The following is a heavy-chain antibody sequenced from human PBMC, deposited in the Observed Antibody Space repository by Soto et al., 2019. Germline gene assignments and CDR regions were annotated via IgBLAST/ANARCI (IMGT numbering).Heavy chain of an antibody. Sequence: PGGSLRLSCTGSGFTFVDYAMSWFRQAPGKGLEWVGFIRSRVNGGTTEYAGSVKGRFTISRDNAKNTLYLPMNSLRHEDTAVYYSPREARYSSSWSEDYYYYYGMDVWGPGTTVTVS. V-gene: IGHV3-49*03. CDR2: IRSRVNGGTT. J-gene: IGHJ6*02. CDR3: PREARYSSSWSEDYYYYYGMDV. D-gene: IGHD6-13*01. CDR1: GFTFVDYA.